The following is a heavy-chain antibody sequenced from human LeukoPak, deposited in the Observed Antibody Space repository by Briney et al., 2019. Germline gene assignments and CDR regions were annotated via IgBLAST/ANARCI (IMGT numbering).Heavy chain of an antibody. D-gene: IGHD3-10*02. J-gene: IGHJ6*03. V-gene: IGHV1-18*01. CDR1: GYTFTSYG. Sequence: ASVKVSCKASGYTFTSYGISWVRQAPGQGLEWMGWISAYNGNTNYAQKLQGRVTMTTDTSTSTAYMELRSLRSDDTAVYYCARDMFGSGYCYYYMDVWGKGTTVTISS. CDR2: ISAYNGNT. CDR3: ARDMFGSGYCYYYMDV.